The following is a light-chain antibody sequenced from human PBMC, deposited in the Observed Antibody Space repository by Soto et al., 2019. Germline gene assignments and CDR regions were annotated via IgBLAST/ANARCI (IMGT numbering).Light chain of an antibody. V-gene: IGKV3-11*01. CDR2: DAS. Sequence: EIVLTQSPATLSLSPGERATLSCRASQSVSSYLAWYQQKPGQAPRLLIYDASNRATGIPARFSGSGSGTDFTXTIXSLEPEDFAVYYCQQRSNWPPTFGQGSKLEIK. CDR1: QSVSSY. CDR3: QQRSNWPPT. J-gene: IGKJ2*01.